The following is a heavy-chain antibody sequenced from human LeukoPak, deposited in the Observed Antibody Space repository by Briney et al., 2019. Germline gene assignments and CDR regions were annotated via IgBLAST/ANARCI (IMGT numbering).Heavy chain of an antibody. CDR2: IYTSGST. CDR3: AREALWFGERAGRALYYFDY. D-gene: IGHD3-10*01. J-gene: IGHJ4*02. V-gene: IGHV4-61*02. Sequence: SETLSLTCTVSGGSITSGFNYWSWIRQPAGKRLEWIGRIYTSGSTNYNPSLKSRVTISMDTSQNQFSLKLTSVTAADTAVYYCAREALWFGERAGRALYYFDYWGQGTLVTVSS. CDR1: GGSITSGFNY.